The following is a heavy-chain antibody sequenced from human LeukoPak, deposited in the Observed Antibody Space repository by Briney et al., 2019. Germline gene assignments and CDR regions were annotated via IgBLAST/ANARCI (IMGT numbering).Heavy chain of an antibody. Sequence: TSETLSLTCTVSGGSISSYYWSWIRQPPGKGLEWIGRIYTSGSTNYNPSLKSRVTISVDTSKNQFSLKLSSVTAADTAVYYCARGYSGSYYGTWFDPWGQGTLVTVSS. V-gene: IGHV4-4*08. CDR2: IYTSGST. CDR1: GGSISSYY. CDR3: ARGYSGSYYGTWFDP. D-gene: IGHD1-26*01. J-gene: IGHJ5*02.